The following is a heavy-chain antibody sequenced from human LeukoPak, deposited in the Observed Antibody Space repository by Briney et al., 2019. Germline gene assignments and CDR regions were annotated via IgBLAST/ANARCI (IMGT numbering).Heavy chain of an antibody. CDR2: IYYSGST. Sequence: PSQTLSLTCTVSGGSISSGGYYWSWIRQHPGEGLEWIGYIYYSGSTYYNPSLKSRVTISVDTSKNQFSLKLSSVTAADTAVYYCARAGSVVVPAAIRAFDIWGQGTMVTVSS. J-gene: IGHJ3*02. CDR3: ARAGSVVVPAAIRAFDI. V-gene: IGHV4-31*03. CDR1: GGSISSGGYY. D-gene: IGHD2-2*02.